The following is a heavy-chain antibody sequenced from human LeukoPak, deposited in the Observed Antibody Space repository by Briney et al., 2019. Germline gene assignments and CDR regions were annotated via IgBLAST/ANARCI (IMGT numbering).Heavy chain of an antibody. CDR1: GYSFTSYW. V-gene: IGHV5-51*01. Sequence: GESLKISCKGSGYSFTSYWIGWVRQMPGKGLEWMGIIYPGDSDTRYSPSFQGQVTISADKSISTAYLQWSSLKASDTAMYYCARTNNSSYYYYYGMDVWGQGTTVTVSS. D-gene: IGHD6-6*01. CDR3: ARTNNSSYYYYYGMDV. CDR2: IYPGDSDT. J-gene: IGHJ6*02.